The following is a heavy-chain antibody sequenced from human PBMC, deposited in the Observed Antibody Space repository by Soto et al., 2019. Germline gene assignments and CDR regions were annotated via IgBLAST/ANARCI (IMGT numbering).Heavy chain of an antibody. V-gene: IGHV4-39*01. Sequence: QLQLQESGPGLVKPSETLSLTCTVSGGSFSSSSYYWGWVRQPPGKGLEWIGSVYYSGSTYYNPSLENRDTISVDKSKNQFSLQLMSLSAADTAVYYCGSLEGLATISYYFDYWGQGALVTVSS. CDR2: VYYSGST. CDR1: GGSFSSSSYY. CDR3: GSLEGLATISYYFDY. D-gene: IGHD3-9*01. J-gene: IGHJ4*02.